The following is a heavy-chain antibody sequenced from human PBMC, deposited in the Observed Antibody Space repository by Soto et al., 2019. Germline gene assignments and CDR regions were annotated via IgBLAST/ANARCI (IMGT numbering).Heavy chain of an antibody. CDR1: GGSISSYY. CDR2: IYYSGST. CDR3: ARVVVVAATRGDAFDI. Sequence: SETLSLTCTVSGGSISSYYWSWIRQPPGKGLEWIGYIYYSGSTNYNPSLKSRVTISVDTSKNQFSLKLSSVTAADTAVYYCARVVVVAATRGDAFDIWGQGTMVTVS. J-gene: IGHJ3*02. D-gene: IGHD2-15*01. V-gene: IGHV4-59*01.